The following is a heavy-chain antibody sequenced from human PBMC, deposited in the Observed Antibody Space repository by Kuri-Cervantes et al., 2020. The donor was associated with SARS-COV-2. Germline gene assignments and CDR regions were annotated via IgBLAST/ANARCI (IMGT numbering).Heavy chain of an antibody. CDR3: ARGGNFDRNGHFENNHYIDV. CDR2: IDWDDAE. V-gene: IGHV2-70*04. CDR1: GFSLSTTGMT. D-gene: IGHD3-9*01. Sequence: SGPTLVKPTQTLTLTCEFSGFSLSTTGMTVSWIRQPPGRALEWLARIDWDDAEFYNTPLRTRLAISKDTSKNQVVLTMTDLDLVDTATYYCARGGNFDRNGHFENNHYIDVWGKGTTVTVSS. J-gene: IGHJ6*03.